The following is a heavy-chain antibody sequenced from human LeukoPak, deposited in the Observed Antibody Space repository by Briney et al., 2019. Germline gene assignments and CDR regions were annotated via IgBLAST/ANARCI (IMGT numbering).Heavy chain of an antibody. CDR3: ARDGVGLHLDY. D-gene: IGHD2-15*01. CDR2: IWYDGSNK. J-gene: IGHJ4*02. CDR1: RFTFSSYG. V-gene: IGHV3-33*01. Sequence: PGRSLRLSCAASRFTFSSYGMHWVRQAPGKGLEWVAVIWYDGSNKYYADSVKGRFTISRDNSKNTLCLQMSSLRAEDTAVYYCARDGVGLHLDYWGQGTLVTVSS.